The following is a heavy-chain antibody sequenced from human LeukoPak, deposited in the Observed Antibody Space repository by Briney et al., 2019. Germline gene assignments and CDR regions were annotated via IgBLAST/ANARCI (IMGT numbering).Heavy chain of an antibody. Sequence: GGSLRLSCAASGFTFSSYATSWVRQAPGKGLEWVSGISAGGGSTYYADSVKGRFTISRDSSKNILYLQMNSLRAEDTAVYYCATIRGQYCSGGSCYGPDYWGQGTLVTVSS. J-gene: IGHJ4*02. CDR2: ISAGGGST. CDR3: ATIRGQYCSGGSCYGPDY. V-gene: IGHV3-23*01. CDR1: GFTFSSYA. D-gene: IGHD2-15*01.